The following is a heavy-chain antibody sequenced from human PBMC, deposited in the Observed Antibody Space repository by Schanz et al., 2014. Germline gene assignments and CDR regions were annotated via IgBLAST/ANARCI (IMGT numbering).Heavy chain of an antibody. V-gene: IGHV3-23*04. J-gene: IGHJ3*02. CDR3: AKGVGGGLLLGSAFDN. CDR1: GITLSGYG. D-gene: IGHD3-16*01. Sequence: VQLVESGGGVVQPGRSLRLSCAASGITLSGYGLHWVRQAPGKGLEWVSGLSASGGHTYYADSVKGRFTISRDNSKNTVYLEMNNVRVDDTAVYYCAKGVGGGLLLGSAFDNWGQGTMVTVTS. CDR2: LSASGGHT.